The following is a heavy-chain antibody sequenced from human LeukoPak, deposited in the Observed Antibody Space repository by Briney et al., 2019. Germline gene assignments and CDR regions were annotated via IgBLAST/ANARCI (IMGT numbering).Heavy chain of an antibody. Sequence: ASVKVSCRASGYTFTGYYMHWVRQAPGQGLEWMGWINPNSGGTNYAQKFQGRVTMTRDTSISTAYMELSRLRSDDTAVYYCARETGGPNYFDYWGQGTLVTVSS. CDR3: ARETGGPNYFDY. J-gene: IGHJ4*02. CDR2: INPNSGGT. CDR1: GYTFTGYY. D-gene: IGHD1-26*01. V-gene: IGHV1-2*02.